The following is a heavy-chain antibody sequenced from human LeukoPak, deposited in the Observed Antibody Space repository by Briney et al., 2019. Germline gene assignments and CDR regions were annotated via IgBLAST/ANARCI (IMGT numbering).Heavy chain of an antibody. CDR1: EFTFSSYA. V-gene: IGHV3-23*01. CDR2: ISGSGGST. Sequence: GGSLRLSCAASEFTFSSYAMSWVRQAPGKGLEWVSAISGSGGSTYYADSGKGRFSISRDNSKNTLYLQMNSLRAEDTAVYYCANAGYSYGFAAFDIWGQGTMVTVSS. D-gene: IGHD5-18*01. CDR3: ANAGYSYGFAAFDI. J-gene: IGHJ3*02.